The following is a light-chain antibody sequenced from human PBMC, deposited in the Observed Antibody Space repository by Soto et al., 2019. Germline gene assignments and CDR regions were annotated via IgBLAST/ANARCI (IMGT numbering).Light chain of an antibody. CDR2: DTS. Sequence: VVMRQSPATLAVSPREVATLSCRASQGISDTLAWYQHKPGQTPRLLIYDTSTRATGVPTRFSGSRSGAEFTLTISSLEPEDAALYYCQQRSNWPPITFGQGTRLEIK. J-gene: IGKJ5*01. CDR1: QGISDT. V-gene: IGKV3-15*01. CDR3: QQRSNWPPIT.